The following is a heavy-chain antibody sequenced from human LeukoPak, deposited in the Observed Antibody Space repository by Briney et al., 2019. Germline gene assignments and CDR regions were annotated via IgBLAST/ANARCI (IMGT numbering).Heavy chain of an antibody. V-gene: IGHV3-30*18. CDR2: ISYDGSNK. D-gene: IGHD2-15*01. J-gene: IGHJ4*02. CDR3: AKPVGGYCSGGSCYFES. Sequence: GGSLRLSCTVSGFTVSSNSMSWVRQAPGKGLEWVAVISYDGSNKYYADSVKGRFTISRDNSKNTLYLQMNSLRAEDTAVYYCAKPVGGYCSGGSCYFESWGQGTLVTVSS. CDR1: GFTVSSNS.